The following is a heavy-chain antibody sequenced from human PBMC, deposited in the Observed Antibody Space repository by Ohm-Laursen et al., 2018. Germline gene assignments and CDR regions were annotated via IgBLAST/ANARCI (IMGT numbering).Heavy chain of an antibody. J-gene: IGHJ3*02. D-gene: IGHD6-19*01. V-gene: IGHV4-59*11. CDR2: IYHSGST. CDR3: AREYSSGWSDAFDI. CDR1: GGSISNHY. Sequence: SDTLSLTCTVSGGSISNHYWNWVRQSPGKGLEWIGYIYHSGSTKYNPFFNSRVTISVDTSKNQFSLNLRSVTTADTAVYYCAREYSSGWSDAFDIWGQGTMVTVSS.